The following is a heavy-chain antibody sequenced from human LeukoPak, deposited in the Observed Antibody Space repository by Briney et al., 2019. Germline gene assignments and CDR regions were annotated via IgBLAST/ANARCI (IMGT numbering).Heavy chain of an antibody. CDR1: GGSISSSSYY. V-gene: IGHV4-39*01. CDR3: ARLVSIVGATGQLNFDY. CDR2: IYYSGST. D-gene: IGHD1-26*01. Sequence: SETLSLTCTVSGGSISSSSYYWGWIRQPPGKGLEWIGSIYYSGSTYYNPSLKSRVTMSVDTSKNQFSLKLSSVTAADTAVYYCARLVSIVGATGQLNFDYWGQGTLVTVSS. J-gene: IGHJ4*02.